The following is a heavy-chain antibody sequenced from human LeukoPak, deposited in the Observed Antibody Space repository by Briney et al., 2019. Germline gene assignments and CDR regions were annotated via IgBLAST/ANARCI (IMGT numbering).Heavy chain of an antibody. CDR3: TRDRGIMLTFGGVIAKGAHY. CDR1: DDSISSGGYS. Sequence: SETLSLTCAISDDSISSGGYSWSWIRQPPGKGLEWIGYIHDSGSTYYNPSLKSRVTISVDTSKNQFSLKLNSVTAADTALYYCTRDRGIMLTFGGVIAKGAHYWGQGTLVTLSS. D-gene: IGHD3-16*02. V-gene: IGHV4-30-4*07. J-gene: IGHJ4*02. CDR2: IHDSGST.